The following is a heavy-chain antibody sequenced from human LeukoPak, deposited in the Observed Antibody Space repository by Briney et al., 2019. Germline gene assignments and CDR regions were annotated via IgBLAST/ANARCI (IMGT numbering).Heavy chain of an antibody. CDR3: ARTYGSGWHDAFDI. J-gene: IGHJ3*02. D-gene: IGHD6-19*01. Sequence: GESLKISCQGSGYIFTSYWIGWVRQMPGKGLECMGIIYPGDSDTRYSPSFQGQVTISADKSISTAYLQWSSLKASDTAIYYCARTYGSGWHDAFDIWGQGTKVTVSS. CDR2: IYPGDSDT. V-gene: IGHV5-51*01. CDR1: GYIFTSYW.